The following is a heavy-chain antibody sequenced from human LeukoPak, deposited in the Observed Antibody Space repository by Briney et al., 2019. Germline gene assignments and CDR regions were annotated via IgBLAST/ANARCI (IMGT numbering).Heavy chain of an antibody. CDR3: ARHPQYSNSVGDFDI. CDR2: IFYSGST. D-gene: IGHD1-26*01. J-gene: IGHJ3*02. V-gene: IGHV4-30-4*01. Sequence: SQTLSLTCTVSGGSISSGDYYWNWIRQPPGKGLEWIGYIFYSGSTYYNPSLKSRISMSVDTSKNQFSLKLSSVTAADTAVYYCARHPQYSNSVGDFDIWGQGTMVTVSS. CDR1: GGSISSGDYY.